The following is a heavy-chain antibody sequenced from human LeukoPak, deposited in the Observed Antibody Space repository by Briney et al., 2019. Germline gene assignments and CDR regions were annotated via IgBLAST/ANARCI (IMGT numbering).Heavy chain of an antibody. Sequence: ASVKVSCKASGYTFTSYGTSWVRQAPGQGLEWMGWISAYNGNTNYAQKLQGRVTMTTDTSTSTAYMELRSLRSDDTAVYYCARGQQLVHSDWFDPWGQGTLVTVSS. CDR2: ISAYNGNT. J-gene: IGHJ5*02. V-gene: IGHV1-18*01. CDR1: GYTFTSYG. D-gene: IGHD6-13*01. CDR3: ARGQQLVHSDWFDP.